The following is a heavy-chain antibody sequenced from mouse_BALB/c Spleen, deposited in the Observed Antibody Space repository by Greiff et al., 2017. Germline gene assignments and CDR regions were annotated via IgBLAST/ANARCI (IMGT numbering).Heavy chain of an antibody. Sequence: EVHLVESGGGLVKPGGSLKLSCAASGFTFSSYTMSWVRQTPEKRLEWVATISSGGSYTYYPDSVKGRFTISRDNAKNTLYLQMSSLKSEDTAMYYCTREGVRDYWGQGTTLTVSS. D-gene: IGHD2-14*01. CDR3: TREGVRDY. V-gene: IGHV5-6-4*01. CDR2: ISSGGSYT. J-gene: IGHJ2*01. CDR1: GFTFSSYT.